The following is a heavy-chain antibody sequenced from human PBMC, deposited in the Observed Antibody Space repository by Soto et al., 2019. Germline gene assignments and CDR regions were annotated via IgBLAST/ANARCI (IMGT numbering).Heavy chain of an antibody. CDR1: GDSISSSNW. CDR3: ARAHCSGGSCYSVQHWFDP. Sequence: QVQLQESGPGLVKPSGTLSLTCAVSGDSISSSNWWSWVRQPPGKGLEWIGEMYHSGSTNHNPSLKSRVTISVDKSKNQFSLKLSSVTAADTAVYYCARAHCSGGSCYSVQHWFDPWGQGTLVTVSS. D-gene: IGHD2-15*01. V-gene: IGHV4-4*02. CDR2: MYHSGST. J-gene: IGHJ5*02.